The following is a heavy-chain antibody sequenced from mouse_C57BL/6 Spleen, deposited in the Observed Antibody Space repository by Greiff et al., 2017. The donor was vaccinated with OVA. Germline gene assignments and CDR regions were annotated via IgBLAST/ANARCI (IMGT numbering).Heavy chain of an antibody. CDR1: GFTFSDYG. Sequence: EVKLMESGGGLVKPGGSLKLSCAASGFTFSDYGMHWVRQAPEKGLEWVAYISSGSRTIYYADTVKGRFTISRDNAKNTLFLQMTSLRSEDTAMYYCARPVFDYWGQGTTLTVSS. J-gene: IGHJ2*01. CDR2: ISSGSRTI. V-gene: IGHV5-17*01. CDR3: ARPVFDY.